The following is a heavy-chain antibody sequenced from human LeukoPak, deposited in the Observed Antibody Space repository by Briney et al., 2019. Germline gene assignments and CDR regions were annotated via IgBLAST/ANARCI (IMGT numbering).Heavy chain of an antibody. J-gene: IGHJ4*02. Sequence: SETLSLTCSVSGGSLSTYYWSWIRQPPGKGLEWIGFIYNSGSTNYNPSLKSRVTISVDTSKNQFSLKLSSVTAADTAVYYCARGRGRNYYDSSGYYEPLRYWGQGTLVTVSS. CDR1: GGSLSTYY. CDR3: ARGRGRNYYDSSGYYEPLRY. D-gene: IGHD3-22*01. CDR2: IYNSGST. V-gene: IGHV4-59*12.